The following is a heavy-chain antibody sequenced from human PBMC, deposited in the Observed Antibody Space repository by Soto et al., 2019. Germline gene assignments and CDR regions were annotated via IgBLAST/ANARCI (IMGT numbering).Heavy chain of an antibody. D-gene: IGHD6-19*01. CDR1: GYTFTNYG. J-gene: IGHJ4*02. CDR3: ARDPVAGTYFDY. V-gene: IGHV1-18*01. CDR2: INAYNGNT. Sequence: QVQLVQSGAEVKKPGASVKVSCKASGYTFTNYGIIWVRQAPGQGLEWMGWINAYNGNTNYAQKLQGRVTMTTDTSTSTAYMELRSLRSDGTAMYYCARDPVAGTYFDYWGQGTLVTDSS.